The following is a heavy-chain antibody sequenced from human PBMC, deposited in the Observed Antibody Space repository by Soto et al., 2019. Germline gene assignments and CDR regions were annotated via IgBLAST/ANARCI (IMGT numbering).Heavy chain of an antibody. CDR1: GGTFSSYT. D-gene: IGHD5-18*01. CDR2: IIPILGIA. Sequence: QVQLVQSGAEVKKPGSSVKVSCKASGGTFSSYTISWVRQAPGQGLEWMGRIIPILGIANYAQKFQGRVTITADKSTSTADMELSSLRSEDTAVYYCARSRGDTAMVTFRPSPRYWYFDLWGRGTLVTVSS. J-gene: IGHJ2*01. CDR3: ARSRGDTAMVTFRPSPRYWYFDL. V-gene: IGHV1-69*02.